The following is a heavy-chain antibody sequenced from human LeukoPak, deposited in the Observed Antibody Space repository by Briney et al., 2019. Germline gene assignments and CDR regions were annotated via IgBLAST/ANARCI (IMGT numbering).Heavy chain of an antibody. CDR2: ISSSSSYI. Sequence: GGSLRLSCAASGFTFSGYEMKWVRQAPGKGREGVSYISSSSSYIYYADSVKGRFTISRANAKNSLYLQMNSLRAEDTAVYYCARWDYYGSGSYYTWGQGTLVTVSS. V-gene: IGHV3-21*05. D-gene: IGHD3-10*01. J-gene: IGHJ5*02. CDR3: ARWDYYGSGSYYT. CDR1: GFTFSGYE.